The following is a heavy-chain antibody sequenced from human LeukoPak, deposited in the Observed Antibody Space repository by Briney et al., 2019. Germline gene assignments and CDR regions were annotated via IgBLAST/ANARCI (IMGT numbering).Heavy chain of an antibody. CDR1: GFTFSSYA. D-gene: IGHD6-13*01. J-gene: IGHJ5*02. Sequence: PGRSLRLSCAASGFTFSSYAMHWVRQAPGKGLEWVAVISYDGSNKYYADSVKGRFTISRDNAKNTLYLQMNSLRAEDTAVYYCARDQGYSSSWYERGNWFDPWGQGTLVTVSS. CDR3: ARDQGYSSSWYERGNWFDP. CDR2: ISYDGSNK. V-gene: IGHV3-30*04.